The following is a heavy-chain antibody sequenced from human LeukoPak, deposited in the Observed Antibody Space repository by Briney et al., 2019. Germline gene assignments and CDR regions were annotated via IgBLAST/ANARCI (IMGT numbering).Heavy chain of an antibody. D-gene: IGHD1-26*01. J-gene: IGHJ4*02. Sequence: SETLSLTCTVSGGSISSYYWSWIRQPPGKGLEWIGSIYYSGSTYYNPSLKSRVTISVDTSKNQFSLKLSSVTAADTAVYYCARPPYSGSPGYWGQGTLVTVSS. CDR1: GGSISSYY. CDR3: ARPPYSGSPGY. CDR2: IYYSGST. V-gene: IGHV4-39*01.